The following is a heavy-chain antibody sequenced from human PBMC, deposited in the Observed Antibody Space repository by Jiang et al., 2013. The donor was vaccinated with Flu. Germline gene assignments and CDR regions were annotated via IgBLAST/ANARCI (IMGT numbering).Heavy chain of an antibody. CDR2: IYPGDSDT. Sequence: YSFTSYWIGLGAPRVPGKGLEWMGIIYPGDSDTRYSPSFQGQVTISADKSISTAYPQWSSLKASDTAMYYCARSYYDSSGYYYDYWGQGTLVTVSS. V-gene: IGHV5-51*01. CDR1: YSFTSYW. CDR3: ARSYYDSSGYYYDY. J-gene: IGHJ4*02. D-gene: IGHD3-22*01.